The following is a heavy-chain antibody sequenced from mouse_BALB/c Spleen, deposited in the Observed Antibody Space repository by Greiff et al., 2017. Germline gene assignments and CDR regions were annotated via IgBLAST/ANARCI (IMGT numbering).Heavy chain of an antibody. V-gene: IGHV1-87*01. CDR2: IYPGDGDT. J-gene: IGHJ4*01. Sequence: QVQLQQSGAELARPGASVKLSCKASGYTFTSYWMQWVKQRPGQGLEWMGAIYPGDGDTRYTQKFKGKATLTADKSSSTAYMQLSSLASEDSAVYYCARTIQGYAMDYWGQGTSVTVSS. CDR3: ARTIQGYAMDY. D-gene: IGHD1-1*02. CDR1: GYTFTSYW.